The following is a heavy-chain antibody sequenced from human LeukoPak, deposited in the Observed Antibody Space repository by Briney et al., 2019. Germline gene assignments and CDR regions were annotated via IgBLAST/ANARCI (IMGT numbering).Heavy chain of an antibody. V-gene: IGHV3-23*01. Sequence: GGSLRLSCAASGFTFSSYAMSWVRQAPGKGLEWVSGISGSGGSTYYADSVKGRFTISRDNSKNTLYLQMNSLRAEDTAVYYCARDPRSTGEPTLDYWGQGTLVTVSS. CDR2: ISGSGGST. CDR1: GFTFSSYA. D-gene: IGHD1-14*01. J-gene: IGHJ4*02. CDR3: ARDPRSTGEPTLDY.